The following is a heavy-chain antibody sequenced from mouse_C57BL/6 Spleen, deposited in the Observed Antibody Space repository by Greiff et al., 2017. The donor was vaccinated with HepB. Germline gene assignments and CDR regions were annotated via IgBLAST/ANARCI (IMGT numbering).Heavy chain of an antibody. CDR3: ARSDWDYAMDY. J-gene: IGHJ4*01. D-gene: IGHD4-1*01. CDR2: IYPSDSET. V-gene: IGHV1-61*01. CDR1: GYTFTSYW. Sequence: QVQLQQPGAELVRPGSSVKLSCKASGYTFTSYWMDWVKQRPGQGLEWIGNIYPSDSETHYNQKFKDKATLTVDKSSSTAYMQLSSLTSEDSAVYYCARSDWDYAMDYWGQGTSVTFSS.